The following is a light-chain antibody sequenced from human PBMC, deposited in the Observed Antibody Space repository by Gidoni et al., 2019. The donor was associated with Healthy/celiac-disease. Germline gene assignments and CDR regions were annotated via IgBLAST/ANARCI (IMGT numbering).Light chain of an antibody. V-gene: IGKV3-11*01. Sequence: VLTQSPATLSLSPGERATLSCRASQSVSSYLAWYQQKPGQAPRLLIYDASNRATGIPARFSGSGSGTDFTHTISSLEPEDFAVYYCQQRSNWPPRFTFGQGTRLEIK. CDR3: QQRSNWPPRFT. CDR1: QSVSSY. CDR2: DAS. J-gene: IGKJ5*01.